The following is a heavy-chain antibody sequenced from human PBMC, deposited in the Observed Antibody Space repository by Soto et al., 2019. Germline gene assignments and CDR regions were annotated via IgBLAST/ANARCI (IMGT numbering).Heavy chain of an antibody. D-gene: IGHD3-22*01. CDR1: GYTFTGYY. V-gene: IGHV1-2*04. J-gene: IGHJ6*02. CDR3: ARGGYYDSSAPGLFYYGMDV. Sequence: ASVKVSCKASGYTFTGYYMHWVRQAPGQGLEWMGWINPNSGGTNYAQKFQGWVTMTRDTSTSTAYMELSRLRSDDTAVYYCARGGYYDSSAPGLFYYGMDVWGQGTTVTVSS. CDR2: INPNSGGT.